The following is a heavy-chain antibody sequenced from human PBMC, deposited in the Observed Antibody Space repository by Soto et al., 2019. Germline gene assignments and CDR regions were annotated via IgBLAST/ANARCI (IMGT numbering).Heavy chain of an antibody. Sequence: VQLVESGGGVVQPGRSLRLSCAASGFTFSDYAMHWVRQAPGKGLEWVVVVSHDGRNTHYADSVKGRFTISIDSSKTTVSLEMTTLRAEDTAVYYCAKGGRQWLVTSDFNYWGQGALVTVSS. CDR2: VSHDGRNT. V-gene: IGHV3-30*18. CDR3: AKGGRQWLVTSDFNY. J-gene: IGHJ4*02. CDR1: GFTFSDYA. D-gene: IGHD6-19*01.